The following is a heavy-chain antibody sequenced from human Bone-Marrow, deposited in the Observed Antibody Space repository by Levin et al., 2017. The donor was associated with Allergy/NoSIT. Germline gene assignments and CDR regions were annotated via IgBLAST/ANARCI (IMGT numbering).Heavy chain of an antibody. CDR1: GFTFRNYA. CDR3: AKDTYTCSGGSCYFFDY. CDR2: ISLDGNTQ. Sequence: AGGSLRLSCAVSGFTFRNYAMHWVRQAPGRGLEWVAFISLDGNTQYYADSVKGRFTVSRANSNNTLHLQMNSLRVEDTAIYYCAKDTYTCSGGSCYFFDYWGQGALVTVSS. D-gene: IGHD2-15*01. V-gene: IGHV3-30*18. J-gene: IGHJ4*02.